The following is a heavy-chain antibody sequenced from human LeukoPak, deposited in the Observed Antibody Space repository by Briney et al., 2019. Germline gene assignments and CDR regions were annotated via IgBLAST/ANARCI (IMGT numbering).Heavy chain of an antibody. V-gene: IGHV3-21*01. J-gene: IGHJ4*02. Sequence: GGSLRLSCAASGFTFSSYSMNWVRQAPGKGLEWVSSISSSSSYIYYADSVKGRFTISRDNAKNSLYLQMNSLRAEDTAVYYCARGDSSGYYTNDYWGQGTLVTVS. CDR3: ARGDSSGYYTNDY. CDR1: GFTFSSYS. CDR2: ISSSSSYI. D-gene: IGHD3-22*01.